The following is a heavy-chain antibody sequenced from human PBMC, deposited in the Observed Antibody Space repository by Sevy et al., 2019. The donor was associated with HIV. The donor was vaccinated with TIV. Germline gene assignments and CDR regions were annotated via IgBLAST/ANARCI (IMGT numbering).Heavy chain of an antibody. V-gene: IGHV5-51*01. Sequence: GESLKISCKGSGYSFTSYWIGWVRQMPGKDLEWMGIIYPGDSDTRYSPSFQGQVTISADKSISTAYLQWSSLKASDTAMYYCARGVRSSTGGPYYYYGMDVWGQGTTVTVSS. CDR2: IYPGDSDT. CDR3: ARGVRSSTGGPYYYYGMDV. CDR1: GYSFTSYW. J-gene: IGHJ6*02. D-gene: IGHD6-6*01.